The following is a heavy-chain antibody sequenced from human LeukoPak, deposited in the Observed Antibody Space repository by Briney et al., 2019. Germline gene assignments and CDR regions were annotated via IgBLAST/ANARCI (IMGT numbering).Heavy chain of an antibody. D-gene: IGHD3-3*01. CDR1: GFTFSSNS. J-gene: IGHJ4*02. Sequence: GGSLTPYCAAYGFTFSSNSLKCVRPPPRKGLEWVSSTNSTTSYIYYADSVKGRFTISSDNAKNSLYLQMNSLRAEDTAVYYCARVGGNDFWSGYPEYWGQGTLVTVSS. V-gene: IGHV3-21*01. CDR2: TNSTTSYI. CDR3: ARVGGNDFWSGYPEY.